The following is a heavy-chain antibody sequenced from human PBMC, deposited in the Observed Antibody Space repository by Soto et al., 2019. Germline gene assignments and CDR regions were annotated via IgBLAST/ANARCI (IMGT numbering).Heavy chain of an antibody. Sequence: PSETLSLTXTVSGGSISSYYWSWIRQPAGKGLEWIGYIYYSGSTNYNPSLKSRVTISVDTSKNQFSLKLSSVTAADTAVYYSARGNHAFDIWGQGIMVTVSS. CDR3: ARGNHAFDI. D-gene: IGHD1-1*01. CDR2: IYYSGST. V-gene: IGHV4-59*01. J-gene: IGHJ3*02. CDR1: GGSISSYY.